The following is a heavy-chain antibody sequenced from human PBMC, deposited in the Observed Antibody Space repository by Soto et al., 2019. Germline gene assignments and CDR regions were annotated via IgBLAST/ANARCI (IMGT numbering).Heavy chain of an antibody. Sequence: QVQLVQSGAEVKKPGSSVKVSCKASGGTFSSYAISWVRQAPGQGLEWMGGIIPIFGTANYAQKFQGRVTITADESTSTAYMELNSLRSEDTAVYYCARDGRQQLVGPGGMDVWGQGTTVTVSS. CDR2: IIPIFGTA. J-gene: IGHJ6*02. CDR3: ARDGRQQLVGPGGMDV. CDR1: GGTFSSYA. D-gene: IGHD6-6*01. V-gene: IGHV1-69*01.